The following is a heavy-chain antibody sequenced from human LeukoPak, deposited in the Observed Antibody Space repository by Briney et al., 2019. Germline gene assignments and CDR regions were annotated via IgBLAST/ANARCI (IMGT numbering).Heavy chain of an antibody. CDR2: IYYSGST. CDR1: GGSISSSSYY. Sequence: SETLSLTCTVSGGSISSSSYYWGWIRQPPGKGLEWIASIYYSGSTYYNPSLKSRVTISVDTSKNQFSLKLSSVTAADTAVYYWARVIPAAAPDAFDIWGQGTMVTVSS. CDR3: ARVIPAAAPDAFDI. J-gene: IGHJ3*02. D-gene: IGHD2-21*01. V-gene: IGHV4-39*07.